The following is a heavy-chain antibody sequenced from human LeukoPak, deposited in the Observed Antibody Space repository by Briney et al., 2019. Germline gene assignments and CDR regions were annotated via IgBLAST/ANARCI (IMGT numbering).Heavy chain of an antibody. Sequence: PGGSLRLSCAASGFTFSSYSMNWVRQAPGKGLGWVSSISSSSSYIYYADSVKGRFTISRDNAKNSLYLQMNSLRAEDTAVYFCAKRMYGWYQIDYWGQGTLVTVSS. CDR1: GFTFSSYS. CDR3: AKRMYGWYQIDY. J-gene: IGHJ4*02. D-gene: IGHD6-19*01. V-gene: IGHV3-21*04. CDR2: ISSSSSYI.